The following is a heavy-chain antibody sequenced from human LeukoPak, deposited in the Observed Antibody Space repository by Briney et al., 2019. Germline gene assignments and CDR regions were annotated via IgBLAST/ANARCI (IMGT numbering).Heavy chain of an antibody. Sequence: GGSLRLSCAASGFTFSSYSMNWVRQAPGKGLEWVSSIISSSSYIYYADSVKGRFTISRDNAKNSLYLQMNSLRAEDTAVYYCARQYRYVAFDIWGQGTMVTVPS. CDR1: GFTFSSYS. V-gene: IGHV3-21*01. D-gene: IGHD2-2*01. J-gene: IGHJ3*02. CDR2: IISSSSYI. CDR3: ARQYRYVAFDI.